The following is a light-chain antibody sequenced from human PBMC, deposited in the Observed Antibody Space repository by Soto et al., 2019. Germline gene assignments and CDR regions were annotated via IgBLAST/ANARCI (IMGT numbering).Light chain of an antibody. J-gene: IGKJ4*01. CDR3: QQRYVWPT. CDR2: DAS. CDR1: QSISTY. Sequence: IVLTQSPATLSSSPGERATLSCRAGQSISTYLAWYQQKSGQAPRLLIYDASNRATGTPARFSGSGSGTDFTLTISSLEPEDSAVYYCQQRYVWPTFGGGTKVDIK. V-gene: IGKV3-11*01.